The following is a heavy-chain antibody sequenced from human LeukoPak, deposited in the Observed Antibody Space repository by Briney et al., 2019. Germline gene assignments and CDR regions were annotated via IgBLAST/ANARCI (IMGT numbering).Heavy chain of an antibody. CDR1: GFTFSSYG. Sequence: GXSLRLSCAASGFTFSSYGMHWVRQAPGKGLERVAFIRYDGSNQYYADSVKSRFTISRDNSKNTLYLQMNSLRAEDTAVYYCAKRDLGLGAFDIWGQGTMVTVSS. CDR3: AKRDLGLGAFDI. D-gene: IGHD3-16*01. V-gene: IGHV3-30*02. CDR2: IRYDGSNQ. J-gene: IGHJ3*02.